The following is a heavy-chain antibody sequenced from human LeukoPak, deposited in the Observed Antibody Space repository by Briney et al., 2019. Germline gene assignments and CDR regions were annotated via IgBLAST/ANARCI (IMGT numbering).Heavy chain of an antibody. Sequence: GGSLRLSCVGSGFTFYDYGMSWARQVPGKGLEWVSGLSWNGGRTGYADSVRGRFTISRDNAKNSLNLQMNSLRAEDTAIYYCARLMTTVTTYYYYAMDVWGQGTTVTISS. CDR3: ARLMTTVTTYYYYAMDV. CDR1: GFTFYDYG. D-gene: IGHD4-11*01. CDR2: LSWNGGRT. J-gene: IGHJ6*02. V-gene: IGHV3-20*04.